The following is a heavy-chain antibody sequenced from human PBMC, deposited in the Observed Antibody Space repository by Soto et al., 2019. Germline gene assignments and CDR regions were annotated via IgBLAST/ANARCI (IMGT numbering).Heavy chain of an antibody. J-gene: IGHJ4*02. CDR2: IWYDGSNK. Sequence: GGSLRLSCAASGFTFSSYGMHWVRQAPGKGLEWVAVIWYDGSNKYYADSVKGRFTISRDNSKNTLYLQMNSLRAEDTAVYYCARDSGRHWNYFPADYWGQGTLVTVSS. D-gene: IGHD1-7*01. CDR1: GFTFSSYG. CDR3: ARDSGRHWNYFPADY. V-gene: IGHV3-33*01.